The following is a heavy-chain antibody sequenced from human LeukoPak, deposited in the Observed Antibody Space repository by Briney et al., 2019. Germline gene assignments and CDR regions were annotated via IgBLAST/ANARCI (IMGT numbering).Heavy chain of an antibody. D-gene: IGHD3-10*01. V-gene: IGHV3-74*01. J-gene: IGHJ4*02. CDR3: TRGREGNYGLFDS. CDR1: GFSFNSYW. CDR2: ISNDGRST. Sequence: GSLRLSCAASGFSFNSYWMHWVRQAQGSGLVWVSRISNDGRSTRFAAAVKGRFTISRDNAKNTLYLQMNSLSAEDTAVYYCTRGREGNYGLFDSWGQGTLVTVSS.